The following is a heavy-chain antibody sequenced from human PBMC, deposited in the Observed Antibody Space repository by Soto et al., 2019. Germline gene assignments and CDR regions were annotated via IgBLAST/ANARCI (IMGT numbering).Heavy chain of an antibody. Sequence: VLLSESGGALVQPGGSLRLSCAASGFTFRVYAMSWFRQAPGGGLEWVSAIGGTGNTTYYADSVKGRFTIARDNSRDTLYLQMTSLRVEDTAVYYCARIRQLLFVSWGQGTLVSVSS. CDR1: GFTFRVYA. J-gene: IGHJ4*02. CDR3: ARIRQLLFVS. D-gene: IGHD2-2*01. CDR2: IGGTGNTT. V-gene: IGHV3-23*01.